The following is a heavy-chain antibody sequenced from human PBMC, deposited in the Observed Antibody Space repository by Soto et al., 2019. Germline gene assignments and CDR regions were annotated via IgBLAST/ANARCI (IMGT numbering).Heavy chain of an antibody. CDR3: AREGLMVYVQYGMDV. V-gene: IGHV1-2*04. Sequence: QVQLVQSGAEVKKPGASVKVSCKASGYTFTGYYMHWVRQAPGQGLEWMGWINPNSGGTNYAQKFQGWVTMTRDTSISTAYMELSRLRSDDTAVYYCAREGLMVYVQYGMDVWGQGTTVTVSS. D-gene: IGHD2-8*01. CDR1: GYTFTGYY. CDR2: INPNSGGT. J-gene: IGHJ6*02.